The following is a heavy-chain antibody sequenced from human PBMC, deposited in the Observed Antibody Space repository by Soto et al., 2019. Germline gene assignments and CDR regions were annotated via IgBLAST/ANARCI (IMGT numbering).Heavy chain of an antibody. CDR1: GFTFNTYP. D-gene: IGHD3-10*01. V-gene: IGHV3-23*01. CDR2: ISSTAGRTS. Sequence: PGWSLRLSCATSGFTFNTYPMTLVRQAPGKGLEWVSSISSTAGRTSSYADSVKGRFAISRDFSDNTVYLQMNNLRVDDTAVYFCAKGVLSFHYGMEVWGKGTKVTVSS. J-gene: IGHJ6*04. CDR3: AKGVLSFHYGMEV.